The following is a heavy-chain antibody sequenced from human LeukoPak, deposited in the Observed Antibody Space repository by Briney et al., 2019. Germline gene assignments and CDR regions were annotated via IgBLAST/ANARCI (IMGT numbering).Heavy chain of an antibody. V-gene: IGHV3-23*01. J-gene: IGHJ6*03. Sequence: GGSLRLSCAASGFTFSSYAMSWVRQAPGKGLEWVSAISGSGGSTYYADSVKGRFTIPRDNSKNTLYLQMNSLRAEDTAVYYCAREKGTWGTSYMDVWGKGTTVTVSS. CDR2: ISGSGGST. CDR1: GFTFSSYA. CDR3: AREKGTWGTSYMDV. D-gene: IGHD3-16*01.